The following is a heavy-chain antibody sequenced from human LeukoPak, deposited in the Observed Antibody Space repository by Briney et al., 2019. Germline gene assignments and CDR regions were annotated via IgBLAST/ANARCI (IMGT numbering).Heavy chain of an antibody. CDR1: GFTFSSYS. CDR3: ARDGYSSGWSDPDY. D-gene: IGHD6-19*01. V-gene: IGHV3-21*01. J-gene: IGHJ4*02. CDR2: ISSSSSYI. Sequence: GGSLRLSCAASGFTFSSYSMNWVRQAPGKGLEWVSSISSSSSYIYYADSVKGRFTISRGNAKNSLYLQMNSLRAEDTAVYYCARDGYSSGWSDPDYWGQGTLVTVSS.